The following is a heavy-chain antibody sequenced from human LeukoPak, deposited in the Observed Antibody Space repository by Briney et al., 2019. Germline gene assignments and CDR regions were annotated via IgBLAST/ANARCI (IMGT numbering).Heavy chain of an antibody. J-gene: IGHJ4*02. CDR2: IIPIFGTA. V-gene: IGHV1-69*13. Sequence: SVKVSCKASGYTFTDYYMKWVRQAPGQGLEWMGGIIPIFGTANYAQKFQGRVTITADESTSTAYMELSSLRSEDTAVYYCAREDSGCYFDYWGQGTLVTVSS. CDR1: GYTFTDYY. D-gene: IGHD2-15*01. CDR3: AREDSGCYFDY.